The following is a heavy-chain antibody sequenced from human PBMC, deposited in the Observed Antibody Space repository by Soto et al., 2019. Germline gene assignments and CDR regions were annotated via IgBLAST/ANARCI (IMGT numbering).Heavy chain of an antibody. CDR3: AGVGAYSSSWYER. CDR2: IYHSGST. J-gene: IGHJ5*02. V-gene: IGHV4-4*02. D-gene: IGHD6-13*01. CDR1: GGSISSSNW. Sequence: QVQLQESGPGLVKPSGTLSLTCAVSGGSISSSNWWSWVRQPPGKGLEWIGEIYHSGSTNYNPSLKRRVTISVDKSTNQFSLKLSSVTAADTAVYYCAGVGAYSSSWYERWGQGTLVTVSS.